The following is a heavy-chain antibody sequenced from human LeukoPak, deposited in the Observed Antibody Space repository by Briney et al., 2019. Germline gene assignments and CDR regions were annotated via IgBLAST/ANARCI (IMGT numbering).Heavy chain of an antibody. V-gene: IGHV3-23*01. CDR2: ISGSGGST. CDR1: GFTFSNYA. D-gene: IGHD5-18*01. CDR3: TKGTIWLPFDY. Sequence: GGSLRLSCAASGFTFSNYAMRWARQAPGKGLEWVSAISGSGGSTYYADSVKGRFTISRDNSKNTLYLQMNSLRAEDTAVYYCTKGTIWLPFDYWGQGTLVTVSS. J-gene: IGHJ4*02.